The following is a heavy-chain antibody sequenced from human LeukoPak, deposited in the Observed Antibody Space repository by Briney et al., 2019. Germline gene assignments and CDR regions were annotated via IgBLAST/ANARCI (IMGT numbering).Heavy chain of an antibody. CDR3: ARDWPTESQELPTYNPYYYYYYMDV. J-gene: IGHJ6*03. CDR2: IYYSGST. Sequence: PSETLSLTCTVSGGSISSYYWSWIRQPPGKGLEWIGYIYYSGSTNYNPSLKSRVTMSVDTSKNQFSLKLSSVTAADTAVYYCARDWPTESQELPTYNPYYYYYYMDVWGKGTTVTISS. V-gene: IGHV4-59*12. CDR1: GGSISSYY. D-gene: IGHD3-10*01.